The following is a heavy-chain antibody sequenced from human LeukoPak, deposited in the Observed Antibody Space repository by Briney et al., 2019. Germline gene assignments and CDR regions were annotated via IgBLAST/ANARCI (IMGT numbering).Heavy chain of an antibody. CDR1: GFPLGSYT. Sequence: GGSLRLSCAASGFPLGSYTMDWFRQAPGKGLEWVSYISSSSSTIYYADSVKGRFTISRDNAKNSLYLQMNSLRAEDTAVYYCARDSWDGDCVGYWGQGTLVTVSS. V-gene: IGHV3-48*01. CDR2: ISSSSSTI. CDR3: ARDSWDGDCVGY. J-gene: IGHJ4*02. D-gene: IGHD2-21*02.